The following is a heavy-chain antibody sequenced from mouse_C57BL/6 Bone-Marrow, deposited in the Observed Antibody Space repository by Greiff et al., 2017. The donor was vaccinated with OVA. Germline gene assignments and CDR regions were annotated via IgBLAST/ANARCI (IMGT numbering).Heavy chain of an antibody. Sequence: QVQLQQPGAELVRPGSSVKLSCKASGYTFTSYWMHWVKQRPIQGLEWIGNIDPSDSETHYNQKFKDKATLTVDKSSSTAYMQLSSLTSEDSAVYYCARPYYYGSTWYFDVWGTGTTVTVSS. J-gene: IGHJ1*03. CDR3: ARPYYYGSTWYFDV. CDR2: IDPSDSET. V-gene: IGHV1-52*01. D-gene: IGHD1-1*01. CDR1: GYTFTSYW.